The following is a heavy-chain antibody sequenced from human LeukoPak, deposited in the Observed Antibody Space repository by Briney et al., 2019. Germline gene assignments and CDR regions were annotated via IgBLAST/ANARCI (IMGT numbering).Heavy chain of an antibody. CDR1: GGTFSSYA. J-gene: IGHJ6*02. CDR3: ARGEIVVVPAALYGMDV. Sequence: SVKVSCKASGGTFSSYAISWVRQAPGQGLEWMGGIIPIFGTANYAQKFQGRVTITADESTSTAYMELSSLRSEDTAVYYCARGEIVVVPAALYGMDVWGQGTTVTVSS. D-gene: IGHD2-2*01. CDR2: IIPIFGTA. V-gene: IGHV1-69*13.